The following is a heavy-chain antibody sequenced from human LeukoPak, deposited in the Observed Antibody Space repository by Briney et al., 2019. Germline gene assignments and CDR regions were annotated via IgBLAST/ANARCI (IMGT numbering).Heavy chain of an antibody. CDR3: ARTRITTVRGVSKLNYYGMDV. Sequence: PSETLSLTCAVYGGSFSGYYWSWIRQPPGKGLDWIGEINHSGSTNYNPSLKSRVTISVDTSKNQFSLKLSSVTAADTAVYYCARTRITTVRGVSKLNYYGMDVWGKGTTVTVSS. J-gene: IGHJ6*04. V-gene: IGHV4-34*01. CDR1: GGSFSGYY. CDR2: INHSGST. D-gene: IGHD3-10*01.